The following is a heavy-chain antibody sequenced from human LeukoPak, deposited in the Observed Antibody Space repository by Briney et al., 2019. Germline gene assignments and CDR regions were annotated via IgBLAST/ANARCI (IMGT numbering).Heavy chain of an antibody. Sequence: ASETLSLTCTVSGGSISSSSYYWGWIRQPPGKGLEWIGSIYYSGSTYYNPSLKSRVTISVDTSKNQFSLKLSSVTAADTAVYYCARPPAYYDFWSGYPSNAFDIWGQGTMVTVSS. J-gene: IGHJ3*02. V-gene: IGHV4-39*01. CDR3: ARPPAYYDFWSGYPSNAFDI. D-gene: IGHD3-3*01. CDR1: GGSISSSSYY. CDR2: IYYSGST.